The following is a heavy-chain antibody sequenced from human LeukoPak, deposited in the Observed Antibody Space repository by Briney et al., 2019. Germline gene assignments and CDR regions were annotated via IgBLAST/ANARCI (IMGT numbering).Heavy chain of an antibody. V-gene: IGHV4-39*02. CDR1: GGSISSSSYY. J-gene: IGHJ4*02. CDR2: IYHTGST. CDR3: ARELPRRYFDY. Sequence: PSETLSLTCTVSGGSISSSSYYWGWIRQPPGKGLEWIGSIYHTGSTYYNPSLRSRVTISLDTSNNQFSLKLTSVTATDTAIYYCARELPRRYFDYWGQGTLVTVSS.